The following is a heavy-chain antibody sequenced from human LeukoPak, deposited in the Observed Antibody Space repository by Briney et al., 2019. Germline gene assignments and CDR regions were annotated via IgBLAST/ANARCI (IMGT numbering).Heavy chain of an antibody. J-gene: IGHJ4*02. CDR2: INPNSGGT. V-gene: IGHV1-2*04. CDR1: GYTFTGYY. Sequence: ASVKVSCKASGYTFTGYYMHWVRQAPGQGLEWMGWINPNSGGTNYAQKFQGWVTMTRDTSISTAYMELSRLRSDDTAVYYCARESIVGAVPFDYWGQGTLVTVSS. D-gene: IGHD1-26*01. CDR3: ARESIVGAVPFDY.